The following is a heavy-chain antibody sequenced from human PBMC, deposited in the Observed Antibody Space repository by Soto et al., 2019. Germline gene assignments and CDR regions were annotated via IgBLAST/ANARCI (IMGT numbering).Heavy chain of an antibody. Sequence: PSETLSLTCTVSGGSISSSSYYWGWIRQPPGKGLEWIGSIYYSGSTYYNPSLKSRVTISVDTSKNQFSLKLSSVTAADTAVCYCARHVGYYGSGSYYYYYYGMDVWGQGTTVT. CDR2: IYYSGST. D-gene: IGHD3-10*01. CDR3: ARHVGYYGSGSYYYYYYGMDV. CDR1: GGSISSSSYY. J-gene: IGHJ6*02. V-gene: IGHV4-39*01.